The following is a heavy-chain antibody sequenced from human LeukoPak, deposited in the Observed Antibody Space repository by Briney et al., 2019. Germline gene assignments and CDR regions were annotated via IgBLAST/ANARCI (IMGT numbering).Heavy chain of an antibody. CDR1: GFTFSSYW. D-gene: IGHD3-3*01. CDR2: INKDGGEK. J-gene: IGHJ6*02. Sequence: GGSLRLSCAASGFTFSSYWMSWVRQAPGKGLEWVANINKDGGEKYYVDSVKGRFTISRDNAKNSLYLQMNSLRADDTAVYYCVNRYYDFWSGRNYYYYGMDVWGQGTTVTVTS. V-gene: IGHV3-7*03. CDR3: VNRYYDFWSGRNYYYYGMDV.